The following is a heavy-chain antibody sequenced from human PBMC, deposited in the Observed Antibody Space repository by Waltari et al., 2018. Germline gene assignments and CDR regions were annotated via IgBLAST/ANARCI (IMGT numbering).Heavy chain of an antibody. CDR1: GGSIRSSSYY. V-gene: IGHV4-39*07. Sequence: QLQLQESGPGLVKPSETLSLTCTVSGGSIRSSSYYWGWIRQPPGKGLEWIGRIYYSGSTYYNPSLKSRVTISVDTSKNQFSLKLSSVTAADTAVYYCARDRIAARNFDYWGQGTLVTVSS. CDR3: ARDRIAARNFDY. J-gene: IGHJ4*02. CDR2: IYYSGST. D-gene: IGHD6-6*01.